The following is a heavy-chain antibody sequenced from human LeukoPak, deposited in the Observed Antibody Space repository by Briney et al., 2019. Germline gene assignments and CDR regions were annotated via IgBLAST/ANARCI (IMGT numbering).Heavy chain of an antibody. CDR1: GFTFSSYW. CDR3: ARAETWGAFDI. CDR2: INSDGSST. V-gene: IGHV3-74*01. J-gene: IGHJ3*02. D-gene: IGHD7-27*01. Sequence: PGGSLRLSCAASGFTFSSYWMHWVRQAPGKGLVWVSGINSDGSSTSYADSVKGRFTISRDNAKNTLYLQMNSLRAEDTAVYYCARAETWGAFDIWGQGTMVTVSS.